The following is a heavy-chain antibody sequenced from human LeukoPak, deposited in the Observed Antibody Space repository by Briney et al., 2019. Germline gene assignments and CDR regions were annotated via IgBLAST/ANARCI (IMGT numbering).Heavy chain of an antibody. V-gene: IGHV4-39*07. D-gene: IGHD2-15*01. CDR2: IYYSGST. CDR1: GGSISSSSYY. CDR3: ARGGYCSGGSCRAFDY. J-gene: IGHJ4*02. Sequence: SETLSLTCTVSGGSISSSSYYWGWIRQPPGKGLEWIGSIYYSGSTYYNPSLKSRVTISVDTSKNQFSLKLSSVTAADTAVYYCARGGYCSGGSCRAFDYWGQGTLVTVSS.